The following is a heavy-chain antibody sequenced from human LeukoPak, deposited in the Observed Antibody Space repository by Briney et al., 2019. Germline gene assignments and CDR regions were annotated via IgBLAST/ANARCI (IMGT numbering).Heavy chain of an antibody. V-gene: IGHV4-4*07. CDR2: IYTSGST. Sequence: SETLSLTCTVSGGSISSYYWSWIRQPAGKGLEWIGRIYTSGSTNYNPSLKSRVITSIDTSKKQFSLKLSSVTAADTAVYYCARGTELELPDYWGQGTLVTVSS. CDR3: ARGTELELPDY. J-gene: IGHJ4*02. D-gene: IGHD1-1*01. CDR1: GGSISSYY.